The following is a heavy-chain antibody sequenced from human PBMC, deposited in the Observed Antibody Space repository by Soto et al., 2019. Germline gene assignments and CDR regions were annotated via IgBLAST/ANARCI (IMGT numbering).Heavy chain of an antibody. V-gene: IGHV5-51*01. D-gene: IGHD3-3*01. J-gene: IGHJ4*02. CDR1: GYDFNTNW. CDR3: ARLPRDCNKTSCYYADH. Sequence: GESLKISCRGSGYDFNTNWFGWVRQLPGRGLEGVGIMYPGDYDTRYNPSLQGHVTLSVDVTVSTAFLQWRSLETSDTGMYFCARLPRDCNKTSCYYADHWGQGTQVTVSS. CDR2: MYPGDYDT.